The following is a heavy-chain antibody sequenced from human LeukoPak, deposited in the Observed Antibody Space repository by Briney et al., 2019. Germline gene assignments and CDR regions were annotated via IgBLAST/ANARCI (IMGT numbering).Heavy chain of an antibody. D-gene: IGHD4-17*01. J-gene: IGHJ4*02. CDR2: ISWNSGSI. V-gene: IGHV3-9*03. CDR3: AKGRAVTTGWYYFDY. CDR1: GFTFSSYW. Sequence: ALRLSCAASGFTFSSYWMHWVRQAPGKGLEWVSGISWNSGSIGYADSVKGRFTISRDNAKNSLYLQMNSLRAEDMALYYCAKGRAVTTGWYYFDYWGQGTLVTVSS.